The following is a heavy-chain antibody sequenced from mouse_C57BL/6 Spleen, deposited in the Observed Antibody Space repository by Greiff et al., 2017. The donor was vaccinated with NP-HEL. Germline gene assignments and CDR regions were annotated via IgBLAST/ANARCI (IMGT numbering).Heavy chain of an antibody. V-gene: IGHV5-6*01. Sequence: EVKLVESGGDLVKPGGSLKLSCAASGFTFSSYGMSWVRQTPDKRLEWVATISSGGSYTYYPDSVKGRFTISRDNAKNTLYLQMSSLKSEDTAMYYCARPAYGYDGSYWYFDVWGTGTTVTVSS. D-gene: IGHD2-2*01. CDR1: GFTFSSYG. J-gene: IGHJ1*03. CDR2: ISSGGSYT. CDR3: ARPAYGYDGSYWYFDV.